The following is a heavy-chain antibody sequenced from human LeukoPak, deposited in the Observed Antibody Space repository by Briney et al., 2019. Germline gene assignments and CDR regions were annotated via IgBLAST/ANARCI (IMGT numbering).Heavy chain of an antibody. D-gene: IGHD3-10*01. J-gene: IGHJ6*03. V-gene: IGHV4-39*01. Sequence: SETLSLTCTVSGGSISSSNYYWGWIRQPPGKGLEWIGTIYYSGSTYYNPSLKSRITISVDTSKNQFSLKVSSVTAADTAVYYCARWKRVRGVIMNYYMDVWGKGTTVTVSS. CDR1: GGSISSSNYY. CDR3: ARWKRVRGVIMNYYMDV. CDR2: IYYSGST.